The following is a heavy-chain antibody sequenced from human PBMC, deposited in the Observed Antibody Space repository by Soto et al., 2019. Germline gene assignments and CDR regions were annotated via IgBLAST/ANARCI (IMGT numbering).Heavy chain of an antibody. Sequence: QVQLVQSGAEVKKPGASVKVSCKASGYTFTGYYMHWVRQAPGQGLEWMGWINPNSGGTNYAQKFQGRVTMTRDTSTSTAYMELSRLSSDDTAVYYCARVPPVVYYYYYGMDVWGQGTTVTVSS. CDR2: INPNSGGT. J-gene: IGHJ6*02. CDR3: ARVPPVVYYYYYGMDV. D-gene: IGHD2-21*01. V-gene: IGHV1-2*02. CDR1: GYTFTGYY.